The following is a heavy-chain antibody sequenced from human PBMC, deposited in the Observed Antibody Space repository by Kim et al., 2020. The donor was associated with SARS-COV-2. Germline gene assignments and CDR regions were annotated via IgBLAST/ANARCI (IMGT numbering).Heavy chain of an antibody. J-gene: IGHJ4*02. CDR1: GFTFSSYG. CDR3: ARDGPRAGLRFLEWQLDY. V-gene: IGHV3-33*01. D-gene: IGHD3-3*01. Sequence: GGSLILSCAASGFTFSSYGMHWVRQAPGKGLEWMAVIWYDGSNKYYADSVKGRFTISRDNSKNTLYLQMNSLRAEDTAVYYCARDGPRAGLRFLEWQLDYWGQGTLVTVSS. CDR2: IWYDGSNK.